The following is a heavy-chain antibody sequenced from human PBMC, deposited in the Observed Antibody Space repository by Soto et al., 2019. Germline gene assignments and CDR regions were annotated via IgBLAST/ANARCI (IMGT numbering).Heavy chain of an antibody. D-gene: IGHD3-3*01. V-gene: IGHV1-18*01. CDR1: GYTFTSYG. J-gene: IGHJ6*02. CDR3: ARGAVLYYDFWSGYYTGEDYYYGMDV. CDR2: ISAYNGNT. Sequence: ASVKVSCKASGYTFTSYGISWVRQAPGQGLEWMGWISAYNGNTDYAQKLRGRVTMTTDTSTSTAYMELRSLRSDDTAVYYCARGAVLYYDFWSGYYTGEDYYYGMDVWGQGTTVTVSS.